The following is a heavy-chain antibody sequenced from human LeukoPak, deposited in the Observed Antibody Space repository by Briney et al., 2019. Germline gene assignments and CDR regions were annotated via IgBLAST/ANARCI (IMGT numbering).Heavy chain of an antibody. D-gene: IGHD6-13*01. V-gene: IGHV1-2*02. CDR1: GYTFTGYY. Sequence: ASVKVSCKASGYTFTGYYIHWVRQAPGQGLEWMGWINPNNGGTNYAQKFQGRVTMTRDTSISTAYMELSRLRSDDTAVYYCARVLAALQPYYYYGMDVWGQGTTVTVSS. CDR2: INPNNGGT. J-gene: IGHJ6*02. CDR3: ARVLAALQPYYYYGMDV.